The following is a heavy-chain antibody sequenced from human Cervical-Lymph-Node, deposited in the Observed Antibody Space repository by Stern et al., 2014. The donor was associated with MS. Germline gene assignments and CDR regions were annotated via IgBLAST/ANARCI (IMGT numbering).Heavy chain of an antibody. V-gene: IGHV2-26*01. J-gene: IGHJ5*02. D-gene: IGHD1-20*01. CDR3: ARIIPITGTQTFDP. CDR1: GFSLSNARMG. Sequence: QVTLGESGPVLVKPTETLTLTCTVSGFSLSNARMGVSWIRQPPGKALDWLGHIFSNDEKSYSTSLKSRLTISKDTSKSQVVLTMTNMDPVDTATYYCARIIPITGTQTFDPWGQGTLVTVSS. CDR2: IFSNDEK.